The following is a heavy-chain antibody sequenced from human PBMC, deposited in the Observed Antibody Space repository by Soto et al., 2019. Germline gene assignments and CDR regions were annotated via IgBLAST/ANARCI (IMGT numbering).Heavy chain of an antibody. Sequence: VQLVESGGGVVQPGRSLRLSCAASGFTFSSYGMHWVRQAPGKGLEWVAVIWYDGSNKYYADSVKGRFTISRDNSKNTLYLQMNSLRAEDTAVYYCARTQRRGLLLTRYYYGMDVWGQGTTVTVSS. CDR1: GFTFSSYG. J-gene: IGHJ6*02. D-gene: IGHD3-22*01. CDR3: ARTQRRGLLLTRYYYGMDV. V-gene: IGHV3-33*01. CDR2: IWYDGSNK.